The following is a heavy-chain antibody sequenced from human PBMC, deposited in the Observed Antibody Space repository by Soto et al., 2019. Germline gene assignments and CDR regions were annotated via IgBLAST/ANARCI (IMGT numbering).Heavy chain of an antibody. CDR1: GYTFITYW. Sequence: ESLKISCKGSGYTFITYWIAWVRQMPGKGLEWMGIIYPGDSDTRYSPSFEGQVTISADKSTSTAYLQWSRLKASDTAMYYCARSSGTYRYYFDYWGQGTLVTVSS. D-gene: IGHD2-15*01. V-gene: IGHV5-51*01. CDR3: ARSSGTYRYYFDY. J-gene: IGHJ4*02. CDR2: IYPGDSDT.